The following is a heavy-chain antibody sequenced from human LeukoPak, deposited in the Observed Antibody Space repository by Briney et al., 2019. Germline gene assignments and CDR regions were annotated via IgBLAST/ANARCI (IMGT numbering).Heavy chain of an antibody. CDR3: ARASFGYCSSTSCSTPNWFDP. V-gene: IGHV1-69*13. Sequence: SVKVSCKASGGTFSSYAISWVRQAPGQGLEWMGGIIPIFGTANYAQKFQGRVTITADESTGTAYMELSSLRSEDTAVYYCARASFGYCSSTSCSTPNWFDPWGQGTLVTVSS. D-gene: IGHD2-2*03. CDR1: GGTFSSYA. J-gene: IGHJ5*02. CDR2: IIPIFGTA.